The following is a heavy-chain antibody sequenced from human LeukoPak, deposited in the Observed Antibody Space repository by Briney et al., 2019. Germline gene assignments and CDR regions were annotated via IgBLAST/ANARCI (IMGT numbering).Heavy chain of an antibody. V-gene: IGHV3-30*02. CDR1: GFTFGSSG. CDR2: VRNDGTNK. D-gene: IGHD1-14*01. J-gene: IGHJ4*02. CDR3: ASRITTSFEY. Sequence: GGFLRLSCTASGFTFGSSGMHWVRQAPGKGLEWVAYVRNDGTNKYYADSVKGRSTISRDDSKNTLYLHMSSLRAEDTAVYYCASRITTSFEYWGPGTLVTVSS.